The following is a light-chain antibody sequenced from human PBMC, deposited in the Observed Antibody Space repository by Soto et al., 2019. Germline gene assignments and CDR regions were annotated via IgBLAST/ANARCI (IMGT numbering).Light chain of an antibody. CDR3: AAWDDSLNGYVA. Sequence: QSVLTQPPSASGTPGQSVTISCSGSDSNIAKNPLNWYQQLPGTAPKLLIYSNDQRPSGVPDRFSGSNSGTSASLAISGLQSEDEGDYYCAAWDDSLNGYVAFGGGTKLTVL. CDR1: DSNIAKNP. J-gene: IGLJ2*01. V-gene: IGLV1-44*01. CDR2: SND.